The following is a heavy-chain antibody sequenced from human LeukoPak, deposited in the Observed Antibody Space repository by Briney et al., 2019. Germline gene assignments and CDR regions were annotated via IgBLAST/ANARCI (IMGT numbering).Heavy chain of an antibody. CDR1: GGSLSNYY. CDR3: ARDPEFDGGHGFDH. D-gene: IGHD4-23*01. J-gene: IGHJ4*02. Sequence: PSETLSLTSSVSGGSLSNYYWNWIRQPPGKGLEWIGQIYYSGGTKYNPSLQSRVTISVDTSKTQFSLKLSSVTAADTAVYYCARDPEFDGGHGFDHWGQGTLVTVSS. CDR2: IYYSGGT. V-gene: IGHV4-59*01.